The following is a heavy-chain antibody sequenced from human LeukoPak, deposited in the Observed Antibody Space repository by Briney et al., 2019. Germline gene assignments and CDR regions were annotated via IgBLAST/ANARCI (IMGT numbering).Heavy chain of an antibody. CDR3: ASFYDSWSGYAYGGYYMDV. D-gene: IGHD3-3*01. V-gene: IGHV3-21*01. CDR2: ISSSSSYI. Sequence: GGSLRLSCAASGFTFSSYSMNWVRQAPGKGLEWVSSISSSSSYIYYADSVKGRFTISRDNAKNSLYLQMNSLRAEDTAVYYCASFYDSWSGYAYGGYYMDVWGKGTTVTVSS. J-gene: IGHJ6*03. CDR1: GFTFSSYS.